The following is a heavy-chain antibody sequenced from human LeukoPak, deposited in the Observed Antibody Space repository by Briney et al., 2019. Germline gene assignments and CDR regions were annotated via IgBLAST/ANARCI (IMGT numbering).Heavy chain of an antibody. Sequence: SETLSLTCTVSGDSMSSTSYYWGWIRQPPGKGLEWIGTIYYRGSTYYTPSLKSRVTISVDTSKNQFSLRLSSVTAADTAKYYCSRLGISGREGYRSFDYWGQGTLVTVSS. V-gene: IGHV4-39*01. J-gene: IGHJ4*02. CDR1: GDSMSSTSYY. CDR2: IYYRGST. D-gene: IGHD5-24*01. CDR3: SRLGISGREGYRSFDY.